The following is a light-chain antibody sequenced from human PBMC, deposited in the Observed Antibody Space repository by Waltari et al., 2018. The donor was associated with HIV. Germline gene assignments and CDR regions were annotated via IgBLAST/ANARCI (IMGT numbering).Light chain of an antibody. Sequence: QSVLTQPPSASGTPGQGVTVSCSGSTSNLGSNYVYWYQQLPGTTPKLLIFRNNQRPAGVPDRFSASKSDTSASLAISGLRSEDEADYYCAAWDDSLSGWVFGGGTKLTVL. CDR2: RNN. J-gene: IGLJ3*02. CDR1: TSNLGSNY. V-gene: IGLV1-47*01. CDR3: AAWDDSLSGWV.